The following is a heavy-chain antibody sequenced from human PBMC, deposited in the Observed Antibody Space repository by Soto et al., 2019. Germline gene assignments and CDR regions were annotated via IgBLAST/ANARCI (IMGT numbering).Heavy chain of an antibody. CDR1: GGSISSGDYY. D-gene: IGHD2-15*01. Sequence: QVQLQESGPGLVKPSQTLSLTCTVSGGSISSGDYYWSWIRQPPGKGLEWIGYIYYSGSTYYNPYLKSRVTISVDTSKNQFSLQLSSVTAADTAVYYCARGRYCSGGSCYSDYCGQGNLVTVSS. V-gene: IGHV4-30-4*01. CDR3: ARGRYCSGGSCYSDY. J-gene: IGHJ4*02. CDR2: IYYSGST.